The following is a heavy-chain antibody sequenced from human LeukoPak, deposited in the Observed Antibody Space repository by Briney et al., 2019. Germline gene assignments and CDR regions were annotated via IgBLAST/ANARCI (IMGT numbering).Heavy chain of an antibody. J-gene: IGHJ6*02. V-gene: IGHV4-59*08. CDR3: ARGHGGNSARRYYGIDV. CDR1: GGPISSHY. CDR2: IYYSGST. Sequence: PSETLPLTCTVSGGPISSHYWSWIRQPPGKGLEWIGYIYYSGSTNYNPSLKSRVTISVGTSTNQFSLKLSSVTAADTAVYYCARGHGGNSARRYYGIDVWGQGTTVTVSS. D-gene: IGHD4-23*01.